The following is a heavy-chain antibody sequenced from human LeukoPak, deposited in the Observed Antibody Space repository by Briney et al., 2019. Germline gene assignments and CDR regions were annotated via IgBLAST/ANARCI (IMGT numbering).Heavy chain of an antibody. Sequence: TGGSLRLSCAASGFTFSSYAISWVRQAPGQGLEWMGGIIPIFGTANYAQKFQGRVTITADKSTSTAYMELSSLRSEDTAVYYCAREGQEEVAVAGFNYYYMDVWGKGTTVTVSS. CDR1: GFTFSSYA. CDR3: AREGQEEVAVAGFNYYYMDV. V-gene: IGHV1-69*06. D-gene: IGHD6-19*01. J-gene: IGHJ6*03. CDR2: IIPIFGTA.